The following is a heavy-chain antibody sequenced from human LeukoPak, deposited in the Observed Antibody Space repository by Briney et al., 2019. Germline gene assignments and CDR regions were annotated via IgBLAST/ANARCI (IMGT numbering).Heavy chain of an antibody. D-gene: IGHD3-22*01. Sequence: SETLSLTCAVYGGSFSGYYWSWIRQPPGKGLEWIGEINHSGSTNYNPSLKSRVTISVDTSKNQFSLKLSSVTAADTAVYYCARTTYYYDSSGYESYFDYGAKGTLVTVSS. V-gene: IGHV4-34*01. CDR1: GGSFSGYY. CDR3: ARTTYYYDSSGYESYFDY. J-gene: IGHJ4*02. CDR2: INHSGST.